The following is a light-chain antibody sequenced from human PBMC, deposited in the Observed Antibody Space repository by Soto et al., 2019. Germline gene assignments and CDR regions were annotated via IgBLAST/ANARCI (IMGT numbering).Light chain of an antibody. J-gene: IGLJ3*02. Sequence: QSALTQPASVSGSPGQSITISCTGTSSDVGSYNLVSWYQQHPGKAPKLLIYEVSKRPSGVSNRFSGSKSGNTGSLTISGLQGEDEADYYCCSYAGSSTWVSGGGTKVTLL. CDR2: EVS. CDR1: SSDVGSYNL. V-gene: IGLV2-23*02. CDR3: CSYAGSSTWV.